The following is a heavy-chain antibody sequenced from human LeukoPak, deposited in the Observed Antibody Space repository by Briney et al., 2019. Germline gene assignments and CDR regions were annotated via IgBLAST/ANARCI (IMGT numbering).Heavy chain of an antibody. CDR2: INPSGGST. Sequence: ASVKVSCKASGYTFTSYYVHWVRQAPGQGLEWMGIINPSGGSTSYAQKFQGRVTMTRDTSTSTVYMELSSLRSEDTAVYYCARSYYDSSGYYYRGYYYGMDVWGQGTTVTVSS. CDR1: GYTFTSYY. D-gene: IGHD3-22*01. J-gene: IGHJ6*02. V-gene: IGHV1-46*01. CDR3: ARSYYDSSGYYYRGYYYGMDV.